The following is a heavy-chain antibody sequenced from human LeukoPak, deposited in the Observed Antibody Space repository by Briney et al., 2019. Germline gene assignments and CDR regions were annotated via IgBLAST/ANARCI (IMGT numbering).Heavy chain of an antibody. CDR3: ASTAYVWGSYRRFENY. D-gene: IGHD3-16*02. V-gene: IGHV4-34*01. J-gene: IGHJ4*02. CDR2: INHSGST. CDR1: GGSFSGYY. Sequence: SETLSLTCAVYGGSFSGYYWSWIRQPPGKGLEWIGEINHSGSTNYNPSLKSRVTISVDTSKNQFSLKLSSVTAADTAVYYCASTAYVWGSYRRFENYWGQGTQVTVSS.